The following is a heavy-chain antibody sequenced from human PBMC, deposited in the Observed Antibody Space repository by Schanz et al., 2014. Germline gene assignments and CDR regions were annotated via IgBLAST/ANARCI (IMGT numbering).Heavy chain of an antibody. J-gene: IGHJ4*02. CDR1: GFTVSNNY. CDR3: ARDPGGTKTHGL. D-gene: IGHD2-15*01. V-gene: IGHV3-66*01. CDR2: IYSDGST. Sequence: EVQLVESGGGLVQPGESLRVSCAASGFTVSNNYMSWVRQAPGKGLECVSIIYSDGSTYYVDSVKGRFIISRDNSKNTVYLQMNSLRAEDTAVYYCARDPGGTKTHGLWGQGTLVTVSS.